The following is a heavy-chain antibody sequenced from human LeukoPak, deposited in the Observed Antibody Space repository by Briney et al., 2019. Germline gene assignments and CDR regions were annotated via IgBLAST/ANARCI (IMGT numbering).Heavy chain of an antibody. CDR2: ISGSGDST. J-gene: IGHJ4*02. V-gene: IGHV3-23*01. CDR1: GFTFSSYA. D-gene: IGHD6-13*01. Sequence: GGSLRLSCAASGFTFSSYAMSWVRQAPGKGLEWVSAISGSGDSTYYGDSVKGRFTISRDNSKNTLYLQMNSLRAEDTAVYYCAKTRPLDSSSWSHGDYWGQGTLVTVS. CDR3: AKTRPLDSSSWSHGDY.